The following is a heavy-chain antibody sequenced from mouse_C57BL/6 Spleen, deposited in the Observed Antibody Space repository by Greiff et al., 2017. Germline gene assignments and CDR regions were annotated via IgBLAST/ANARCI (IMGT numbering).Heavy chain of an antibody. D-gene: IGHD1-1*01. CDR2: IWSGGST. V-gene: IGHV2-2*01. Sequence: VQLQESGPGLVQPSQSLSITCTVSGFSLTSYGVHWVRQSPGKGLEWLGVIWSGGSTDYNAAFISRLSISKDNSKSQVFFKMNSLQADDTAIYYCARSHYGSRYYAMDYWGQGTSVTVSS. CDR3: ARSHYGSRYYAMDY. CDR1: GFSLTSYG. J-gene: IGHJ4*01.